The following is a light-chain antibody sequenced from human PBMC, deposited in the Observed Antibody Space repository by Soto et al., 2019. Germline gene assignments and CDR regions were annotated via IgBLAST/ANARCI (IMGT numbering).Light chain of an antibody. V-gene: IGLV1-51*01. CDR3: GTWDDSLTGGV. CDR1: SSNIGNNY. J-gene: IGLJ3*02. Sequence: QCVLTQPPSMSAAPGQKVTISCSGSSSNIGNNYVSWYQQLPGTAPKLLIYDNDKRPSGIPDRFSGSKSGTSATLGITGLQTGDEADYYCGTWDDSLTGGVFGGGTKLTVL. CDR2: DND.